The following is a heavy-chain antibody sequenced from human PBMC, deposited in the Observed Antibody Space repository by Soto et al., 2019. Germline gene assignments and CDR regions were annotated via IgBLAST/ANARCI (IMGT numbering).Heavy chain of an antibody. V-gene: IGHV1-58*01. J-gene: IGHJ6*02. Sequence: SVKVSCKASGFTFTSSAVQWVRQARGQRLEWIGWIVVGSGNTNYAQKFQERVTITRDMSTSTAYMELSSLRSEDTAVYYCAADRRDDFWSGYRVNYYYGMDVWGQGTTVTVSS. D-gene: IGHD3-3*01. CDR1: GFTFTSSA. CDR2: IVVGSGNT. CDR3: AADRRDDFWSGYRVNYYYGMDV.